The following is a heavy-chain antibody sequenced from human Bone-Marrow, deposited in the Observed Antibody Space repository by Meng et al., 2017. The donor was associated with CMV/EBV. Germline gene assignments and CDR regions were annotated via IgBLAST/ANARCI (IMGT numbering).Heavy chain of an antibody. D-gene: IGHD6-19*01. CDR3: ARGNRGGGDSSGWYDFLGRFDP. CDR2: IIPILGIA. J-gene: IGHJ5*02. Sequence: SVKVSCKASGGTFSSYAISWVRQAPGQGLEWMGGIIPILGIANYAQKFQGRVTITADKSTSTAYMELSSLRSEDTAVYYCARGNRGGGDSSGWYDFLGRFDPWGQGTLVTVSS. CDR1: GGTFSSYA. V-gene: IGHV1-69*10.